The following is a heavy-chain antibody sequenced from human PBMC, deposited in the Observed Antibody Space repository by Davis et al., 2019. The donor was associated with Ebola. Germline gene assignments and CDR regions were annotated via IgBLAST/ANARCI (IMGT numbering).Heavy chain of an antibody. J-gene: IGHJ4*02. D-gene: IGHD3/OR15-3a*01. Sequence: GESLKISCAASGFTFSNFWMHWVRQAPGKGLVCVSRINNDGSITNYADSVKGRFTISRDNAKNSLYLQMNSLGDEDTAMYYCARDQDYSFDYWGQGTLVTVSS. CDR3: ARDQDYSFDY. CDR2: INNDGSIT. CDR1: GFTFSNFW. V-gene: IGHV3-74*01.